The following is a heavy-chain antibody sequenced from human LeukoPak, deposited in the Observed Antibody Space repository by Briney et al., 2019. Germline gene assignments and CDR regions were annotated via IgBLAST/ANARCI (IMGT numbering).Heavy chain of an antibody. V-gene: IGHV1-2*02. D-gene: IGHD4-11*01. J-gene: IGHJ4*02. CDR2: VNPDSGGS. CDR3: ARVSWTTGGLGY. Sequence: ASVKVSCKASGYSFSDYYIQWVRQVPGQGPEWMGWVNPDSGGSICAQRFQGRVTLTRDTSINTAYLELASLKSDDTALYFCARVSWTTGGLGYWGQGTLVTVSS. CDR1: GYSFSDYY.